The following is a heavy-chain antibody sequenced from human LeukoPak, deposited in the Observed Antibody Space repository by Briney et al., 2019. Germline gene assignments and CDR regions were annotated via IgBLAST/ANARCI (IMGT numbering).Heavy chain of an antibody. CDR3: ARHKSLLSAFDI. CDR1: GGSISSSSYY. V-gene: IGHV4-39*01. CDR2: IYYSGST. Sequence: SETLSLTCTVSGGSISSSSYYWGWIRQPPGKGLEGIGSIYYSGSTYYNPSLKSRVTISVDTSKNQFSLKLSSVTAADTAVYYCARHKSLLSAFDIWGQGTMVTVSS. D-gene: IGHD3-10*01. J-gene: IGHJ3*02.